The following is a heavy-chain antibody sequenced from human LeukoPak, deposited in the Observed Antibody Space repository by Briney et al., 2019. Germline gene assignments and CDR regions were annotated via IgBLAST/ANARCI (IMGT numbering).Heavy chain of an antibody. CDR1: GYIFTDYY. Sequence: ASVKVSCKASGYIFTDYYMHWVRQAPGQGLEWMGWFNPASGGTKYAQKFQGRVTMPRDTSINTAYMELSSLGLDDTAVYYCARGLYYGGNQRAHDAFDIWGQGTLVTVSS. CDR3: ARGLYYGGNQRAHDAFDI. V-gene: IGHV1-2*02. D-gene: IGHD4-23*01. J-gene: IGHJ3*02. CDR2: FNPASGGT.